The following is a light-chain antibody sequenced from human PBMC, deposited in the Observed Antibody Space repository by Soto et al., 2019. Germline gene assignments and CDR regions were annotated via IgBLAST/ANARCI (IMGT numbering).Light chain of an antibody. J-gene: IGKJ1*01. CDR1: QGISSY. CDR3: QHLNSYPRT. CDR2: AAS. V-gene: IGKV1-9*01. Sequence: DIQLTQSPSFLSASVGDRVTITCRASQGISSYLAWYQQKPGKAPKLLIYAASTLQSGVPSRFSGSGSGTEFTRTISRLQPEDFATYYCQHLNSYPRTFGQGTKVEI.